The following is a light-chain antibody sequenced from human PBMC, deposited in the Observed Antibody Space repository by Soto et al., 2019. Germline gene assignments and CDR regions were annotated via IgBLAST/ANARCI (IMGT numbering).Light chain of an antibody. V-gene: IGLV2-8*01. CDR3: KSYAGSNTYV. J-gene: IGLJ1*01. CDR1: KNDIGVYDF. CDR2: EVV. Sequence: SGLTQPPSASGSPGQSVTISGTGTKNDIGVYDFVSWYQHHPGKAPRLIIYEVVQRPSGVPDRFSGSKSGNTASLTVSGLQAADEADYFCKSYAGSNTYVFGSGTKVTVL.